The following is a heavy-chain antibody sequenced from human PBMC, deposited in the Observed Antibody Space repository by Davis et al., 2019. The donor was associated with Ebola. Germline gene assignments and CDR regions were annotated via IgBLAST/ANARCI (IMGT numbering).Heavy chain of an antibody. CDR1: GFTFSSYA. D-gene: IGHD3-22*01. J-gene: IGHJ4*02. CDR3: VKASSYYDSSGPGVYYFDY. CDR2: ISSNGGST. V-gene: IGHV3-64D*06. Sequence: PGGSLRLSCAASGFTFSSYAMHWVRQAPGKGLEYVSAISSNGGSTYYADSVKGRFTISRDNSKNTLYLQMSSLRAEDTAVYYCVKASSYYDSSGPGVYYFDYWGQGTLVTVSS.